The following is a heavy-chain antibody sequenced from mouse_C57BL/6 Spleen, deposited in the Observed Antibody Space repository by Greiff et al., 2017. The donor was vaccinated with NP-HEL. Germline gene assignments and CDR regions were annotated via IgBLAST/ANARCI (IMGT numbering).Heavy chain of an antibody. CDR3: ARWLLDWYFDV. CDR2: INPSSGYT. Sequence: QVHVKQSGAELAKPGASVKLSCKASGYTFTSYWMHWVKQRPGQGLEWIGYINPSSGYTKYNQKFKDKATLTADKSSSTAYMQLSSLTYEDSAVYYCARWLLDWYFDVWGTGTTVTVSS. J-gene: IGHJ1*03. CDR1: GYTFTSYW. V-gene: IGHV1-7*01. D-gene: IGHD2-3*01.